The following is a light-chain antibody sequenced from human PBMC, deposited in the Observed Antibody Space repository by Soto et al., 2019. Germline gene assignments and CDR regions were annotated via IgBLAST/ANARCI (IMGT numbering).Light chain of an antibody. V-gene: IGKV3-20*01. CDR3: QNYGSPLT. Sequence: EIVLTQSPGTLSLSPGGRATLSCRASQSVRSSYLAWYQQRPGQAPRLLIFGASFRATGIPDRFSGSGSGTDFTLTISRLEPEDFAVYYCQNYGSPLTFGGGTKVEIK. CDR1: QSVRSSY. J-gene: IGKJ4*01. CDR2: GAS.